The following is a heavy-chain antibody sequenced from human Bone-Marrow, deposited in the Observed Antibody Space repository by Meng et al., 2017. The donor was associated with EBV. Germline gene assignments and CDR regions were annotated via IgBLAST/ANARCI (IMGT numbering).Heavy chain of an antibody. CDR3: ASGHNSSHQRRRYFFS. CDR1: GDTLSSYS. V-gene: IGHV1-69*01. Sequence: QVELVESGTEEKKPGSSGKVSCKASGDTLSSYSIIWVRQVPGQGLEWMGEIIPIFGTTDHAQKYQGRVTITADESTRTVYMELNSLTSEDSAMYYCASGHNSSHQRRRYFFSWGQGTLVTASS. CDR2: IIPIFGTT. J-gene: IGHJ4*02. D-gene: IGHD3-9*01.